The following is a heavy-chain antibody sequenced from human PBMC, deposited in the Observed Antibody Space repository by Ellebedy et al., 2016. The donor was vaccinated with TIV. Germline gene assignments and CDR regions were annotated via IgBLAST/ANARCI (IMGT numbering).Heavy chain of an antibody. V-gene: IGHV3-23*01. J-gene: IGHJ6*02. CDR1: GFTFSRYA. CDR2: ISGSGGST. Sequence: GESLKISCAASGFTFSRYAIHWVRQPPGKGLEWVSAISGSGGSTYYADSVRGRFTISRDNSKNTLYLPMNSLRAEDTAGYYCARGSTVSYYYHYGKDVWGQGTTVTVSS. D-gene: IGHD4-11*01. CDR3: ARGSTVSYYYHYGKDV.